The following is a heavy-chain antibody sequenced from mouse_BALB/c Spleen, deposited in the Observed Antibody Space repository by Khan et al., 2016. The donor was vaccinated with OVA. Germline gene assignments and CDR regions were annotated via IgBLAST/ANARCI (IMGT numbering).Heavy chain of an antibody. Sequence: QVQLQQSGAELAKPGASVKMSCKASGYTFTSYWVNWVKQRPGQGLEWIGYINPSTGYTDYNQKFKDKATLTADKSSSTAYMQLSNLTSEDSPVYFCARRVLRWDFDYWGQGTTLTVSS. D-gene: IGHD1-1*01. V-gene: IGHV1-7*01. CDR1: GYTFTSYW. CDR3: ARRVLRWDFDY. J-gene: IGHJ2*01. CDR2: INPSTGYT.